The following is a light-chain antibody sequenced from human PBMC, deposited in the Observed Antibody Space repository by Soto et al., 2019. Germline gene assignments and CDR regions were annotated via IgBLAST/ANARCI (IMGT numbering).Light chain of an antibody. CDR3: QQYNNWPPYT. V-gene: IGKV3-15*01. Sequence: EIVMTQSPDTLSVSPGERATLSCRASQSVGSKLAWYQQKPGQAPRLLIYGASTRATGIPARFSGSGSGTEFTLTISSLQSEDFAVYYCQQYNNWPPYTFGQGTRLEIK. J-gene: IGKJ5*01. CDR1: QSVGSK. CDR2: GAS.